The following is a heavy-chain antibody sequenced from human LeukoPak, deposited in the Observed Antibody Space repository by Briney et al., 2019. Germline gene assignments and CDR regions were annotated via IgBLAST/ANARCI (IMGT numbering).Heavy chain of an antibody. J-gene: IGHJ3*02. CDR1: GFTFSDYT. D-gene: IGHD3-22*01. V-gene: IGHV3-33*06. CDR3: AKQQYYYDSSGYHI. Sequence: GGSLRLSCPASGFTFSDYTMQWLRQAPGKGLEWVAVIWHDGTYISYGDSVRGRFTISRDNSKNTLYLQMNSLRAEDTAVYYCAKQQYYYDSSGYHIWGQGTMVTVSS. CDR2: IWHDGTYI.